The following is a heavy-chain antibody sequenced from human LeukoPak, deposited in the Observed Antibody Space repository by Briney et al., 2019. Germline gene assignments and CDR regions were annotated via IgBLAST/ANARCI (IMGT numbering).Heavy chain of an antibody. CDR2: IIPIFGTA. V-gene: IGHV1-69*05. CDR3: ARGAHQGWFDP. Sequence: ASVKVSCKASGGTFSSYAISWVRQAPGQGLEWMGGIIPIFGTANYAQKLQGRVTMTTDTSTSTAYMELRSLRSDDTAVYYCARGAHQGWFDPWGQGTLVTVSS. CDR1: GGTFSSYA. J-gene: IGHJ5*02.